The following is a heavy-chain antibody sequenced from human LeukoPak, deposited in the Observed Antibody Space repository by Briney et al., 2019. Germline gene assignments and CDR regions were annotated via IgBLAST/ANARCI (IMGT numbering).Heavy chain of an antibody. D-gene: IGHD3-3*01. CDR1: GYTFTSYD. Sequence: ASVKVSCKASGYTFTSYDINWVRQATGQGLEWMGWMNPKSGNTGYAQKFQGGVTMTRNTSISTAYMALSSLSSEDTAGHYWVRVRQGAARYDFWSGYYGPFDYWGQGTLVTVSS. CDR3: VRVRQGAARYDFWSGYYGPFDY. J-gene: IGHJ4*02. CDR2: MNPKSGNT. V-gene: IGHV1-8*01.